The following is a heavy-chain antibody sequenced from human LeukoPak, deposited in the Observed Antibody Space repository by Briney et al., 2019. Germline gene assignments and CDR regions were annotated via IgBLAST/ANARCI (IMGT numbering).Heavy chain of an antibody. D-gene: IGHD5-24*01. CDR1: GFTFSSYS. J-gene: IGHJ4*02. CDR2: ISSSSDYI. V-gene: IGHV3-21*01. Sequence: GGSLRLSCAASGFTFSSYSMNWVRQAPGKGLEWVSSISSSSDYIYYADSVKGRFTISRDNAKNSLYLQMYSLRAEDTAVYYCARATMATNNFDYWGQGTLVTVSS. CDR3: ARATMATNNFDY.